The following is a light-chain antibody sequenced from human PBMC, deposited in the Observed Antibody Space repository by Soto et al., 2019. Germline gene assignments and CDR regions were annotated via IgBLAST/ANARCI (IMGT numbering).Light chain of an antibody. CDR2: DVT. J-gene: IGLJ2*01. CDR1: GSDVGDFNY. V-gene: IGLV2-11*01. CDR3: CSYAGSYTFV. Sequence: QSALTQPRSVSGSPGQSVTISCTGTGSDVGDFNYVYVSWYQQHPGKAPKLMIYDVTKRPSGVPDRFSGSKSGNTASLTISGLQAEDEADYNCCSYAGSYTFVFGGGTKVTVL.